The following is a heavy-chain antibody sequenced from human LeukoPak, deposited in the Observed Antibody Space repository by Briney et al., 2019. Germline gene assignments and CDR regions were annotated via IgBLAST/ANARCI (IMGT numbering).Heavy chain of an antibody. J-gene: IGHJ4*02. CDR3: ARDHGYNFDL. CDR2: VTGDGSST. Sequence: GGSLRLSCAASGFTFSIHWMHWVRQAPGKGLVWVSRVTGDGSSTIYADSVEGRFTISRDNAKNTLFLQMNSLKTEDTAVYYCARDHGYNFDLWGQGTLVTVSS. V-gene: IGHV3-74*01. CDR1: GFTFSIHW. D-gene: IGHD5-24*01.